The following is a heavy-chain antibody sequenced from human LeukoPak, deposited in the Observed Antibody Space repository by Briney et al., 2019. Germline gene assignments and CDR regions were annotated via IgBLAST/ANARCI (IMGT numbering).Heavy chain of an antibody. V-gene: IGHV3-7*03. CDR3: ARVGQLRHYYFDY. CDR1: GFTFSSYW. Sequence: GGSLRLSCAASGFTFSSYWMSWVRQAPGKGLEWVANIKQDGSEKYYVDSVKGRFTISRDNAKNSLYLQMNSLRAEDTAVYYCARVGQLRHYYFDYWGQGTLVTASS. J-gene: IGHJ4*02. D-gene: IGHD2-2*01. CDR2: IKQDGSEK.